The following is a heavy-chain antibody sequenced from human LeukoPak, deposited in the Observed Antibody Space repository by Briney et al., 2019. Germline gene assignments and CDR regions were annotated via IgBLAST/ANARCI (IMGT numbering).Heavy chain of an antibody. D-gene: IGHD3-10*01. V-gene: IGHV3-49*04. CDR2: IRSKAYGGTT. CDR1: GFTFCDYA. Sequence: PGRSLRLSCTASGFTFCDYAMSWVRQAPGKGLEWVGFIRSKAYGGTTEYAASVKGRFTISRDDSKSIAYLQMNSLKTEDTAVYYCTRDVVRSRYYYGSGSYSDYYYYGMDVWGKGTTVTVSS. CDR3: TRDVVRSRYYYGSGSYSDYYYYGMDV. J-gene: IGHJ6*04.